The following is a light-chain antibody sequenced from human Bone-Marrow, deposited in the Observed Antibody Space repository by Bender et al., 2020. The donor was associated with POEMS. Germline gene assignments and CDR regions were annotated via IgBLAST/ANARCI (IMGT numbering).Light chain of an antibody. Sequence: QSALTQPASVSGSPGQSITISCTGTSSDVGGYNYVSWYQQHPGKAPKLMIYDVSNRPSGVSNRFSGSKSGNTASLTISALQAEDEADYYCGSYTTSDTWVFGGGTKLTVL. CDR1: SSDVGGYNY. CDR2: DVS. J-gene: IGLJ3*02. CDR3: GSYTTSDTWV. V-gene: IGLV2-14*03.